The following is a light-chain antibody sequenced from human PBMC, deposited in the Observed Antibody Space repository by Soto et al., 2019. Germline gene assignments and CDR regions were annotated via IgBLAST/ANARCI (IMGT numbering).Light chain of an antibody. V-gene: IGKV3-20*01. CDR2: AAS. CDR3: QQYGNSFRT. Sequence: EIVLTQSPGTLSLSPGERVTLSCRASQSVSSSYLAWYQQKPGQAPRLLIYAASSRATGIPDRFSGSGSGTDFTLTISRLEPEDFEVYYCQQYGNSFRTFGQGTKVEIK. CDR1: QSVSSSY. J-gene: IGKJ1*01.